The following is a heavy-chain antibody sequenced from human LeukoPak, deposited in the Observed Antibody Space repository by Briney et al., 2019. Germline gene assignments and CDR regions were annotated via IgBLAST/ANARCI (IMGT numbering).Heavy chain of an antibody. J-gene: IGHJ4*02. CDR1: GFTFSSYW. CDR3: ARRRPAGRFFDY. V-gene: IGHV3-7*03. D-gene: IGHD6-13*01. CDR2: IKEDGSEK. Sequence: GGSLRLSCAASGFTFSSYWMSWVCQAPGKGLEWVANIKEDGSEKYYVDSVEGRFTISRDNAKKSLFLQMNSLRAEDTAVYYCARRRPAGRFFDYWGQGTLVTVSS.